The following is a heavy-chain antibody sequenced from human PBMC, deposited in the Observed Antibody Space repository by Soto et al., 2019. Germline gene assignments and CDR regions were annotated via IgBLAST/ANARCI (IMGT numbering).Heavy chain of an antibody. CDR2: INLNSGGT. J-gene: IGHJ4*02. D-gene: IGHD1-1*01. CDR3: AKEPATAKPEGVDF. Sequence: ASVKVSCKASGYTFSDYYIHWVRQAPGQGLEWMGWINLNSGGTKYAPKFQGGVTMTRDTSITTAYMELSRLRSGDTAVYYCAKEPATAKPEGVDFWGQGTLVTVSS. CDR1: GYTFSDYY. V-gene: IGHV1-2*02.